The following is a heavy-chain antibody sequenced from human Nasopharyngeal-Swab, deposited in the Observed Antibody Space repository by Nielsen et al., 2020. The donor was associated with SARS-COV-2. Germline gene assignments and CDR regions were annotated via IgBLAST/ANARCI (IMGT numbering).Heavy chain of an antibody. J-gene: IGHJ4*02. V-gene: IGHV1-2*02. CDR3: ARDYYDNYDSDY. D-gene: IGHD3-22*01. CDR1: GYTLTGYY. Sequence: ASVKVSCKASGYTLTGYYMHWVRQAPGQGLEWMGWINPHSRGTKYAQKFQGRVTMTSDTSINTAYMELRRLRSDDTAVYYYARDYYDNYDSDYWGQGTLVTVSS. CDR2: INPHSRGT.